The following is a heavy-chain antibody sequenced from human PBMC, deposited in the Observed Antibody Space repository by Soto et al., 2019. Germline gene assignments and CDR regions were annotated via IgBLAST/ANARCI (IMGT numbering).Heavy chain of an antibody. D-gene: IGHD6-13*01. J-gene: IGHJ6*02. CDR3: ARDGVGGAAAGIASYQHGRDV. Sequence: ASVKVSCKASGYTFTNYGISWVRQATGQGLEWMGWISTDNGDTNPARKFQGRVTMTTDTYTNTAYMELRSLRSDDTAMYYCARDGVGGAAAGIASYQHGRDVGG. V-gene: IGHV1-18*01. CDR1: GYTFTNYG. CDR2: ISTDNGDT.